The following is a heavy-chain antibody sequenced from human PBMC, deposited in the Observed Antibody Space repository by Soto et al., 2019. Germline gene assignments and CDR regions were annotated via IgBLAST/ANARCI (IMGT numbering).Heavy chain of an antibody. D-gene: IGHD4-17*01. J-gene: IGHJ6*03. CDR3: AKDSTVGYYYYYLDV. Sequence: EVQLVESGGGLVQPGRSLRLSCAASGFTFDDYAMHWVRQAPGKGLEWVSGISWNSGSIGYADSVKGRFNISRDNAKNYLYLQMNSLRAEDTALYYCAKDSTVGYYYYYLDVWGKGTTVTVSS. V-gene: IGHV3-9*01. CDR1: GFTFDDYA. CDR2: ISWNSGSI.